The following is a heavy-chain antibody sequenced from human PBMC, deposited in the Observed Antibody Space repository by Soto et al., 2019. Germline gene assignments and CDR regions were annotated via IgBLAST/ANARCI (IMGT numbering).Heavy chain of an antibody. CDR2: TYSGGSS. CDR3: ARAGAYSSANMDV. V-gene: IGHV3-66*01. Sequence: EVQLVESGGGLVQPGGSLRVSCAASGLNVSSNSMNWVRQAPGRGLEWVSITYSGGSSYYGDSVKDRFTISRDNSKNTLFLQMNSLRAEDTAVYYCARAGAYSSANMDVWGKGATVTVSS. J-gene: IGHJ6*03. D-gene: IGHD6-25*01. CDR1: GLNVSSNS.